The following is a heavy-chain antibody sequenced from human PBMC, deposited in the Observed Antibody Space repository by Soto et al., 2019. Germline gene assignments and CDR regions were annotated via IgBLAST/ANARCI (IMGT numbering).Heavy chain of an antibody. J-gene: IGHJ4*02. CDR1: GFTFSSYS. V-gene: IGHV3-48*01. D-gene: IGHD3-22*01. CDR3: ARDYYDSSGYSADFDY. CDR2: ISSSSSTI. Sequence: EVQLVESGGGLVQPGGSLRLSCAASGFTFSSYSMNWVRQAPGKGLEWVSYISSSSSTIYYADSVKGRFTISRDNAKNSLYLQMNSLRAEDTAVYYCARDYYDSSGYSADFDYWCQGTLVTVSS.